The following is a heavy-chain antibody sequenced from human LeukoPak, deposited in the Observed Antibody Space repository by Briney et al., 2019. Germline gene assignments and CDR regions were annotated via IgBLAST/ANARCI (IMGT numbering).Heavy chain of an antibody. Sequence: ASVKVSCKASGYTFTSYGISWVRQAPGQGLEWMGWISAYNGNTNYAQKFQGRVTMTTDTSTSTAYMELRSLRSDDTAAYYCARDSIVVVPAAMSDYWGQGTLVTVSS. CDR1: GYTFTSYG. V-gene: IGHV1-18*01. J-gene: IGHJ4*02. CDR3: ARDSIVVVPAAMSDY. CDR2: ISAYNGNT. D-gene: IGHD2-2*01.